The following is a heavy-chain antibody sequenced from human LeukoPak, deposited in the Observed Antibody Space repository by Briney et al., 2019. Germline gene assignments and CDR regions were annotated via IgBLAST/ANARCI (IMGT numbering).Heavy chain of an antibody. Sequence: QPGRSLRLSCAASGFTFSSYGMHWVRQAPGKGLEWVAFIRYDGSNKYYADSVEGRFTISRDNSKSTLYLQMNSLRAEDTAVYYCAKDKGSGSPIYGFDPWGQGTLVTVSS. V-gene: IGHV3-30*02. CDR2: IRYDGSNK. CDR3: AKDKGSGSPIYGFDP. J-gene: IGHJ5*02. CDR1: GFTFSSYG. D-gene: IGHD3-10*01.